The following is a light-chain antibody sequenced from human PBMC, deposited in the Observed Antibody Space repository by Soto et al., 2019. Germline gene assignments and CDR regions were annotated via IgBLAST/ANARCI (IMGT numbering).Light chain of an antibody. V-gene: IGLV2-14*01. CDR1: SSDIGIYKY. CDR2: EVT. Sequence: QSALTQPASVSGSPGQSIAISCTGTSSDIGIYKYVSWYQQHPGKVPKLIIYEVTNRPSGVSNRFSGSKSGNTASLTISGLQAEDEADYYCGSFTTGGTLVFGPGTKVTVL. CDR3: GSFTTGGTLV. J-gene: IGLJ1*01.